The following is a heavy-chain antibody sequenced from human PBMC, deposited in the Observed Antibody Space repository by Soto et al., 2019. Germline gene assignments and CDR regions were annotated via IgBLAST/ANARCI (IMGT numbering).Heavy chain of an antibody. Sequence: SETLSLTCTVSGGSISSGGYYWSWIRQHPGKGLEWIGCIYYSGSTYYNPSLKSRVTISVDTSKNQFPLKLSSVTAADTAVYYCARARGYCTNGVCYRPWYFDLWGRGTLVTVSS. CDR3: ARARGYCTNGVCYRPWYFDL. CDR1: GGSISSGGYY. CDR2: IYYSGST. J-gene: IGHJ2*01. D-gene: IGHD2-8*01. V-gene: IGHV4-31*03.